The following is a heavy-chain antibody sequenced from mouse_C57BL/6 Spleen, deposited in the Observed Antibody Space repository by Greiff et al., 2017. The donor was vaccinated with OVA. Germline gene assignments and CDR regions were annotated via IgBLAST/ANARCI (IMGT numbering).Heavy chain of an antibody. Sequence: VQLQQSGPGLVQPSQCLSITCTASGFSLTSYGVHWVRQSPGQGLEWLGVIWSGGSTDYNAALLYRLSITKDNSKSQVFFKMNSLQADYTAIYYCSKPDSAVFAYWGQGTLVTVSA. J-gene: IGHJ3*01. D-gene: IGHD3-2*02. CDR2: IWSGGST. V-gene: IGHV2-5*01. CDR3: SKPDSAVFAY. CDR1: GFSLTSYG.